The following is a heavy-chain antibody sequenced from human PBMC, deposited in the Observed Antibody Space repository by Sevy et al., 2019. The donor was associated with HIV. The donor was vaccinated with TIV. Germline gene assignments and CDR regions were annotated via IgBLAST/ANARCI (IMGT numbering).Heavy chain of an antibody. D-gene: IGHD6-13*01. CDR1: GFTFSDHY. CDR2: TRNKADGYTT. Sequence: GGSLRLSCVASGFTFSDHYMEWVRQAPGKGLEWVARTRNKADGYTTEYAASVKGRFTILRDDAKNSLYVQMNSLKAEDTAVYYCATHAGIAAAGRVFDYWGQGTLVTVS. CDR3: ATHAGIAAAGRVFDY. J-gene: IGHJ4*02. V-gene: IGHV3-72*01.